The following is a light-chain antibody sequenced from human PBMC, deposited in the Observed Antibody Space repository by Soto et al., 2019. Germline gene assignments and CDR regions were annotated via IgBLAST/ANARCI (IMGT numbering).Light chain of an antibody. CDR1: QNIGSN. V-gene: IGKV3-15*01. CDR2: GPS. J-gene: IGKJ3*01. CDR3: QHYNECPPAVT. Sequence: EIVMTQSPGTLSVSPGERATLSCRASQNIGSNLAWYHQKPGQAPRRLFYGPSTRATGIPARLSGGGSGIEFTLTISSLQSEEFGVYYCQHYNECPPAVTFGPGTKVDL.